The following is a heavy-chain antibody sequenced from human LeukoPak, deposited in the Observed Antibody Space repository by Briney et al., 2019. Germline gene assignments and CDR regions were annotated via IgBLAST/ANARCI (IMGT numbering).Heavy chain of an antibody. J-gene: IGHJ3*02. CDR3: ARVNGADYDSSDDAFDI. D-gene: IGHD3-22*01. CDR1: GGSISSSSYY. CDR2: IYYSGCT. V-gene: IGHV4-39*07. Sequence: SGTLSLTCTVSGGSISSSSYYWGWIRQPPGKGLEWIGSIYYSGCTNYNPSLKSRVTISVGTSKNQFSLKLSSVTAADTAVCYCARVNGADYDSSDDAFDIWGQGTMVTVSS.